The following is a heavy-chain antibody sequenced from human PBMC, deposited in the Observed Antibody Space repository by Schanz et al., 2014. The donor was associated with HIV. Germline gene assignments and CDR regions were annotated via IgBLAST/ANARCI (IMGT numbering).Heavy chain of an antibody. CDR3: ARGFQGFDY. CDR1: GFTFNNYA. CDR2: IWYDGTTK. Sequence: VQLLDSGGGLVQPGGSLRLSCVASGFTFNNYAMTWVRQAPGKGLEWVAVIWYDGTTKYYGDSVKGRFTISRDNSKNTLYLHMDSVRAEDTSVYYCARGFQGFDYWGQGTLVTVSS. D-gene: IGHD3-10*01. J-gene: IGHJ4*02. V-gene: IGHV3-33*08.